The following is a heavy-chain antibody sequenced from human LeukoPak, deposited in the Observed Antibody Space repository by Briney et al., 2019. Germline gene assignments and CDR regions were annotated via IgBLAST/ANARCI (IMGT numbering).Heavy chain of an antibody. J-gene: IGHJ6*03. CDR3: ARVPRGSTVGALPYFYYYMDV. CDR1: GDSVSSGSNY. CDR2: IYNSWTT. V-gene: IGHV4-61*02. Sequence: KPSQTLSLTCTVSGDSVSSGSNYWGWIRQPAGEGLEWIGRIYNSWTTNYNPSLKSRVTISVDTSKNQFSLKLSSVTAADTAVYYCARVPRGSTVGALPYFYYYMDVWGKGTTVIVSS. D-gene: IGHD1-26*01.